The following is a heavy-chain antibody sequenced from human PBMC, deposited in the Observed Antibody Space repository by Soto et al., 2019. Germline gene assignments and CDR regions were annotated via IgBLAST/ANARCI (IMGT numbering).Heavy chain of an antibody. J-gene: IGHJ6*02. CDR3: TTGRFGELADGLDV. V-gene: IGHV3-15*01. CDR1: GFSFSNAW. D-gene: IGHD3-10*01. Sequence: EVQLVESGGDLVKPGGSLRLSCAASGFSFSNAWMTWVRQAPGKGLEWVGRIKSKIDGGTTHYTAPVKGRFTISRDDLKITLYLQMNSLKTEDTAVYYCTTGRFGELADGLDVWGQGTTVIVSS. CDR2: IKSKIDGGTT.